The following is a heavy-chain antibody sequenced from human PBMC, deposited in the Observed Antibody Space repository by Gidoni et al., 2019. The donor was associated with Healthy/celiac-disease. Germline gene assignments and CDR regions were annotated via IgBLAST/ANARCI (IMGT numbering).Heavy chain of an antibody. J-gene: IGHJ4*02. CDR3: ARDAPLWLVLDY. CDR2: IWYDGRNK. V-gene: IGHV3-33*01. CDR1: GFTFSRYG. D-gene: IGHD5-18*01. Sequence: QVQLVESGGGVVQPGRSLRLSCAASGFTFSRYGMHWVRQAPGKGLGWVAVIWYDGRNKYYADSVKGRFTISRDNSKNTLYLQMNSLRAEDTAVYYCARDAPLWLVLDYWGQGTLVTVSS.